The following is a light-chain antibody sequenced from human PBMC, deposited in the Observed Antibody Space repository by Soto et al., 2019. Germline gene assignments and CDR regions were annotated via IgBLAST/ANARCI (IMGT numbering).Light chain of an antibody. CDR2: KAS. CDR1: QTISSW. J-gene: IGKJ1*01. V-gene: IGKV1-5*03. CDR3: QHYNIYSEA. Sequence: DIQMTKSPSTLSGSEGDRVTITCRASQTISSWLAWYQQKPGKAPKLLIYKASTLKSGVPSRFSGSGSGTEFTLTISSLQPDDFATYYCQHYNIYSEAFGQGTKVDIK.